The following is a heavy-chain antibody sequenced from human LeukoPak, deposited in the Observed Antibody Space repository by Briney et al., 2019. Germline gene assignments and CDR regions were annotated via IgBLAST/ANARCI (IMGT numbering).Heavy chain of an antibody. J-gene: IGHJ4*02. Sequence: SETLSLTCTVSGGFISTYYWTWIRQTAGKGLEWIGRTSTSGSTNYKSSLKSRLTMSIDTSKNQFSLKLNSVTAADTAVYYCATSTLPMLGGYNDYWGQGTLVTVSS. CDR3: ATSTLPMLGGYNDY. V-gene: IGHV4-4*07. D-gene: IGHD3-22*01. CDR2: TSTSGST. CDR1: GGFISTYY.